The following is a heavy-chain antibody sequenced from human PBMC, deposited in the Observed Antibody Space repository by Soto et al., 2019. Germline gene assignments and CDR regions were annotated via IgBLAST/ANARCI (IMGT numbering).Heavy chain of an antibody. J-gene: IGHJ5*01. D-gene: IGHD2-8*01. CDR1: GLIFSNYK. CDR2: INTDGSIT. Sequence: EVQLVESGGGLVQPGGSLRLSCAASGLIFSNYKMHWVRQAPGKGLVWVSRINTDGSITDYADSVKGRFTVSRDNAKKPMNRKINSLTATTTAVYYCPREPNGLNSGGKGTLVTVS. CDR3: PREPNGLNS. V-gene: IGHV3-74*01.